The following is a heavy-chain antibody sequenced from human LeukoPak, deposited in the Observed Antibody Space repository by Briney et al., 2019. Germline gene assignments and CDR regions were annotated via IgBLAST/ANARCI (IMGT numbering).Heavy chain of an antibody. D-gene: IGHD3-10*01. CDR2: ISGSGGST. Sequence: GGSLRLSCAASGFTFSSYAMSWVRQAPGKGPEWVSAISGSGGSTYYADSVKGRFTISRDNSKNTLYLQMNSLRAEDTAVYYCAKLRDYYGSGSYFDYWGQGTLVTVSS. CDR3: AKLRDYYGSGSYFDY. J-gene: IGHJ4*02. CDR1: GFTFSSYA. V-gene: IGHV3-23*01.